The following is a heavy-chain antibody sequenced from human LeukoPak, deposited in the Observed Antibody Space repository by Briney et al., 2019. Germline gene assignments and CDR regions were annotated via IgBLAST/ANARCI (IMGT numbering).Heavy chain of an antibody. Sequence: ASVKVSCEASVYTFTGYYMHWVRQAPGQGLEGTGGINPNSGGTNYAHKFQGRATITRDTSISTAYMELSRLRSDDTAVYYCAREDYGSGSYHSWGQGTLVTVSS. CDR2: INPNSGGT. D-gene: IGHD3-10*01. CDR3: AREDYGSGSYHS. CDR1: VYTFTGYY. V-gene: IGHV1-2*07. J-gene: IGHJ4*02.